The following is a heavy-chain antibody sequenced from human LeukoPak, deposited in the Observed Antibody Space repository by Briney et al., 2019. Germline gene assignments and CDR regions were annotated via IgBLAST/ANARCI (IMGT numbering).Heavy chain of an antibody. CDR1: GFTFSSYS. D-gene: IGHD3-22*01. J-gene: IGHJ4*02. CDR3: ARVWSSGYTKDY. V-gene: IGHV3-48*04. CDR2: ISSSSSTI. Sequence: GGSLRLSCAASGFTFSSYSIDWVRQAPGKGLEWLSYISSSSSTIYYADSVKGRFTISRDNAKYSVYLQMNSLRAEDTAVYYCARVWSSGYTKDYWGQGTLVTVSS.